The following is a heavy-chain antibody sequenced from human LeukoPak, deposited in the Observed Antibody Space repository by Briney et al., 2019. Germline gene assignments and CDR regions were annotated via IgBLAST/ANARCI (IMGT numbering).Heavy chain of an antibody. Sequence: SETLSLTCTVSGGSISSSSYYWGWIRQPPGKGLEWIGSIYYSGSTYYNPSLKSRVTISVDTSKNQFSLKLSSVTAADTAVYYCARRNRLRFLEWLDYFDYWGQGTLVTVSS. D-gene: IGHD3-3*01. V-gene: IGHV4-39*01. CDR3: ARRNRLRFLEWLDYFDY. CDR2: IYYSGST. CDR1: GGSISSSSYY. J-gene: IGHJ4*02.